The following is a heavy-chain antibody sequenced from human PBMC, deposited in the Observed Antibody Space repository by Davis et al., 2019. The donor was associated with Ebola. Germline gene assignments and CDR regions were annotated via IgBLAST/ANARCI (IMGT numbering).Heavy chain of an antibody. CDR3: ARVIEITIFGGGRFDP. J-gene: IGHJ5*02. D-gene: IGHD3-3*01. Sequence: SETLSLTCAVYGGSFSGYYWSWIRQPPGKGLEWIGEINHSGSTNYNPSLKSRVTISVDKSKNQFSLKLSSVTAADTAVYYCARVIEITIFGGGRFDPWGQGTLVTVSS. V-gene: IGHV4-34*01. CDR2: INHSGST. CDR1: GGSFSGYY.